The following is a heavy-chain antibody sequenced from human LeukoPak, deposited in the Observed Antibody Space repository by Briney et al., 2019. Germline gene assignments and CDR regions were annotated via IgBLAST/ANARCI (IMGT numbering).Heavy chain of an antibody. CDR3: ARGGPTYALDC. D-gene: IGHD2-2*01. CDR1: GYTFVNYW. Sequence: GESLRISCEGSGYTFVNYWIGWVRQMPGKGLEWMGIIYPGDSETRYSPPFQGQVIMSTDNSIGTAYLQWSSLRASDTAMYFCARGGPTYALDCWGQGTLVTVSS. V-gene: IGHV5-51*01. J-gene: IGHJ4*02. CDR2: IYPGDSET.